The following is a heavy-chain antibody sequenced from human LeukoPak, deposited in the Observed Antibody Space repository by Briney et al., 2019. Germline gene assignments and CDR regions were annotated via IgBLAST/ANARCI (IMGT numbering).Heavy chain of an antibody. D-gene: IGHD5-18*01. V-gene: IGHV4-38-2*02. CDR3: ARRGWGYSYVKLQYYYYYYMDV. CDR1: GYSISSGYY. Sequence: SETLSLTCTVSGYSISSGYYWGWIRQPPGKGLEWIGSIYHSGSTNYNPSLKSRVTISVDTSKNQFSLKLSSVTAADTAVYYCARRGWGYSYVKLQYYYYYYMDVWGKGTTVTISS. J-gene: IGHJ6*03. CDR2: IYHSGST.